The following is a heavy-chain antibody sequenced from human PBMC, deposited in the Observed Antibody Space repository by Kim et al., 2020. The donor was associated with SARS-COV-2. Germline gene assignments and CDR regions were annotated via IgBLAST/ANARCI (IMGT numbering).Heavy chain of an antibody. J-gene: IGHJ4*02. Sequence: YYADSVKGRFTISRDNSKNTLYLQMNSLRAEDTAVYYCAKVGVWRWLQLGWGQGTLVTVSS. D-gene: IGHD5-12*01. CDR3: AKVGVWRWLQLG. V-gene: IGHV3-23*01.